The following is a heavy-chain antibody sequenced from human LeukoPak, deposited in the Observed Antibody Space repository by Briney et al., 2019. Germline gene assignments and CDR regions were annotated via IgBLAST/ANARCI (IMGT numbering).Heavy chain of an antibody. D-gene: IGHD3-10*01. Sequence: SETLSLTCTVSGYSISSGYYWGWIRQPPGKGLEWIGSIYHSGSTYYNPSLKSRVTISVDTSKNQFSLKLSSVTAADTAVYYCARHSSLNYYGSGSYYYNWFDPWGQGTLVTVSS. J-gene: IGHJ5*02. CDR3: ARHSSLNYYGSGSYYYNWFDP. CDR1: GYSISSGYY. CDR2: IYHSGST. V-gene: IGHV4-38-2*02.